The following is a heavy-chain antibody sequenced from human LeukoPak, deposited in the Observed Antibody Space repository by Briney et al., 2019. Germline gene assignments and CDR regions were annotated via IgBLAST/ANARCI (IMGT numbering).Heavy chain of an antibody. V-gene: IGHV3-7*01. CDR3: VRDRNPRHSYFDL. Sequence: GGSLRVYCVGSGFTFSSYWMSWVRQALGKGPEWVANMKQDASEKYYFGALNGRFTIFRDNAKNSLYLQMNTLTVEDTALYFCVRDRNPRHSYFDLWGQGALVTVSS. D-gene: IGHD1-1*01. CDR1: GFTFSSYW. J-gene: IGHJ4*02. CDR2: MKQDASEK.